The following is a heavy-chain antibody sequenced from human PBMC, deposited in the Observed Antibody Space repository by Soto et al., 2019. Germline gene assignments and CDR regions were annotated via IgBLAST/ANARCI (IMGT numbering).Heavy chain of an antibody. CDR2: INWNSGSI. CDR3: VKDESINWYSGHFRH. D-gene: IGHD6-13*01. Sequence: GGSLRLSCAASGFTFDGYAMHWVRQVPGKGLEWVSGINWNSGSIGYADSVKGRFAVSRDNAKNSLHLQMNSLRAEDTAFYYCVKDESINWYSGHFRHWGQGTLVTVSS. J-gene: IGHJ1*01. V-gene: IGHV3-9*01. CDR1: GFTFDGYA.